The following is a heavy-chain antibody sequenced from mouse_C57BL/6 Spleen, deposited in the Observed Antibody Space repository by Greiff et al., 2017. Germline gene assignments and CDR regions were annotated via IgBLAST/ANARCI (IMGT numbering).Heavy chain of an antibody. CDR3: ARGWGNFAMDY. CDR1: GYSFTGYY. D-gene: IGHD1-1*02. J-gene: IGHJ4*01. V-gene: IGHV1-42*01. CDR2: INPSTGGT. Sequence: VQLKESGPELVKPGASVKISCKASGYSFTGYYMNWVKQSPEKSLEWIGEINPSTGGTTYNQKFKAKATLTVDKSSSTAYMQLKSLTSEDSAVYYCARGWGNFAMDYWGQGTSVTVSS.